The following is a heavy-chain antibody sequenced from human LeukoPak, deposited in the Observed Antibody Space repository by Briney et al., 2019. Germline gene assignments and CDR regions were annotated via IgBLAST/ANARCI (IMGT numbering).Heavy chain of an antibody. CDR2: IYPGDSDT. V-gene: IGHV5-51*01. Sequence: GESLKISCKGSGYNSTNYWIGWVRQMPGKGLEWMGIIYPGDSDTRYSPSFQGQVSISADKSISAAYLQWTSLKASDSAMYYCARRSLDFGMDVWGQGTAVTVSS. CDR1: GYNSTNYW. D-gene: IGHD3-10*01. CDR3: ARRSLDFGMDV. J-gene: IGHJ6*02.